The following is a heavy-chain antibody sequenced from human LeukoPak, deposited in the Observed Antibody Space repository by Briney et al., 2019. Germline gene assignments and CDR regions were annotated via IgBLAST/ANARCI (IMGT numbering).Heavy chain of an antibody. Sequence: SETLSLTCAVYGGSFSGYYWSWIRQPPGKGLEWIGEINHSGSTNYNPSLKSRVTISVDTSKNQFSLKLSSVTAADTAVYYCARDNWRGYDAVLDYYYMDVWGKGTTVTVSS. CDR2: INHSGST. D-gene: IGHD5-12*01. V-gene: IGHV4-34*01. CDR1: GGSFSGYY. CDR3: ARDNWRGYDAVLDYYYMDV. J-gene: IGHJ6*03.